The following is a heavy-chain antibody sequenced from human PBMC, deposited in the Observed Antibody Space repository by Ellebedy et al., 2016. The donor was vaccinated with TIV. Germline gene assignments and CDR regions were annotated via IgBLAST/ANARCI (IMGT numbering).Heavy chain of an antibody. J-gene: IGHJ3*01. CDR2: ISNRGGST. CDR3: ARDPVGVGPAFDV. D-gene: IGHD4-23*01. V-gene: IGHV3-23*01. Sequence: GESLKISCSASGFTFSSFAMSWVRQAPGKGLEWVSSISNRGGSTYYADSVKGQFTISRDNSKDTLYLQMNSLRAEDTAIYYCARDPVGVGPAFDVWGQGTMVTVSS. CDR1: GFTFSSFA.